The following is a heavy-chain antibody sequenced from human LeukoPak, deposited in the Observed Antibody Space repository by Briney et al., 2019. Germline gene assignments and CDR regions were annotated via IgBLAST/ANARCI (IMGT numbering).Heavy chain of an antibody. CDR1: GFTFSSYW. Sequence: GGSLRLSCAASGFTFSSYWMSWVRQAPGKGLEWVANIKQDGSEKYYVDSVKGRFTISRDNAKNSLYLQMNSLRAEDTAVYYCARDPYSSGWPSYYYYGMDVWGQGTTATVSS. CDR3: ARDPYSSGWPSYYYYGMDV. D-gene: IGHD6-19*01. J-gene: IGHJ6*02. CDR2: IKQDGSEK. V-gene: IGHV3-7*01.